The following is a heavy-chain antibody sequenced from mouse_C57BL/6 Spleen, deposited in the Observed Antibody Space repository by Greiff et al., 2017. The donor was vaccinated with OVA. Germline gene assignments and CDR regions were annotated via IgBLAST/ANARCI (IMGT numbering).Heavy chain of an antibody. D-gene: IGHD2-4*01. Sequence: VQLQQSGPELVKPGASVKIPCKASGYTFTDYNMDWVKQSHGKSLEWIGDINPNNGGTIYNQKFKGKATLTVDKSSSTAYMELRSLTSEDTAVYYCARRGFDYDSYYCDYWGQGTTLTVSS. CDR1: GYTFTDYN. CDR2: INPNNGGT. CDR3: ARRGFDYDSYYCDY. V-gene: IGHV1-18*01. J-gene: IGHJ2*01.